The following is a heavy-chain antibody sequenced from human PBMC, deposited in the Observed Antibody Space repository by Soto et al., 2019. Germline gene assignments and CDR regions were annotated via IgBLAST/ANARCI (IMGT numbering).Heavy chain of an antibody. V-gene: IGHV5-51*01. J-gene: IGHJ4*02. CDR3: ATWRGSSWFDY. Sequence: GESLKISCKGSGYSFSTYWIAWVRQMPGKGLEWMGNIYSGDSNTRYSPSFQGQVTISADKSISTAYLQWSSLKASDTAIYYCATWRGSSWFDYWGQGTLVTVSS. CDR2: IYSGDSNT. D-gene: IGHD6-13*01. CDR1: GYSFSTYW.